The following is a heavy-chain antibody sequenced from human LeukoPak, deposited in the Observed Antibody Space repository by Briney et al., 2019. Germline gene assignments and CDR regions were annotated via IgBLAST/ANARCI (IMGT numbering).Heavy chain of an antibody. CDR1: GGSIGSSHW. J-gene: IGHJ2*01. Sequence: PSETLSLTCAVSGGSIGSSHWWSWVRQPPGKGLEWIGEIYHSGSTNYNPSLKSRVTISVDKSKNQFSLKLSSVTAADTAVYYCARVYYSNSYDYWYFDLWGRGTLVTVSS. D-gene: IGHD6-13*01. V-gene: IGHV4-4*02. CDR3: ARVYYSNSYDYWYFDL. CDR2: IYHSGST.